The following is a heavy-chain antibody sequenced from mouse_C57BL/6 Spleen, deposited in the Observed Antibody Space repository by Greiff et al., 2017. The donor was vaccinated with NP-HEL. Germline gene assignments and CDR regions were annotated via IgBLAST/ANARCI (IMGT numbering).Heavy chain of an antibody. CDR1: GYTFTSYW. J-gene: IGHJ1*03. CDR2: IYPGSGST. Sequence: QVQLQQPGAELVKPGASVKMSCKASGYTFTSYWITWVKQRPGQGLEWIGDIYPGSGSTNYNEQFKSKATLTVDTSSSTAYMQLSSLTSEDSAVYYCAYYSNYVLGYFDVWGTGTTVTVSS. V-gene: IGHV1-55*01. CDR3: AYYSNYVLGYFDV. D-gene: IGHD2-5*01.